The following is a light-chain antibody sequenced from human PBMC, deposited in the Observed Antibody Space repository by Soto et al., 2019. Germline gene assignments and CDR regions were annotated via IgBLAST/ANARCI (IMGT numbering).Light chain of an antibody. V-gene: IGLV2-14*01. CDR2: EVS. Sequence: QSALTQPAYVSGSPGQSITISCTGTSSDVGGYNYVSWYQQHPGKAPKLMIYEVSNLPSGVSNRFSGSKSGNTASLTISLLQAEDEADYYCSSYTRSSTLPHDVFGTGTKLTVL. CDR3: SSYTRSSTLPHDV. J-gene: IGLJ1*01. CDR1: SSDVGGYNY.